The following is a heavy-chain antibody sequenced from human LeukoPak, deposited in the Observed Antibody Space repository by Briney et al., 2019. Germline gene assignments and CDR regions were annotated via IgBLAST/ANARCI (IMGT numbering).Heavy chain of an antibody. CDR2: ISSSSSYI. D-gene: IGHD1-26*01. CDR3: ARDGNWWELLGVYYMDV. J-gene: IGHJ6*03. Sequence: PGGSLRLSCAASGFTFSSYSMNWVRQAPGKGLEWVSSISSSSSYIYYADSVKGRFTISRDNAKNSLYLQMNSLRAEDTAVYYCARDGNWWELLGVYYMDVWGKGTTVTVSS. V-gene: IGHV3-21*01. CDR1: GFTFSSYS.